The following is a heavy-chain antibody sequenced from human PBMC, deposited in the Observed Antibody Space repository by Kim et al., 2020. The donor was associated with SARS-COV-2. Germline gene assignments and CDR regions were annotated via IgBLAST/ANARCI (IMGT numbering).Heavy chain of an antibody. CDR2: VYFAGNT. D-gene: IGHD6-13*01. Sequence: SETLSLTCIVSGDSISGISYFWGWLRQPPGKGLEWIASVYFAGNTYYNPALKSRVTITVDTSNNRFSMQLRSVTAAATAVYYCARRNSWYDYWGQGILVT. CDR1: GDSISGISYF. V-gene: IGHV4-39*01. J-gene: IGHJ4*02. CDR3: ARRNSWYDY.